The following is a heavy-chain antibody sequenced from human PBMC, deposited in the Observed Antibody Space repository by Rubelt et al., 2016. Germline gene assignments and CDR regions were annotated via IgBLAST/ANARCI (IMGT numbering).Heavy chain of an antibody. CDR2: ISGGGRSI. CDR1: GFTFNNNA. CDR3: AGGGAQYLEH. V-gene: IGHV3-23*01. J-gene: IGHJ4*02. Sequence: EVQLLESGGTLVQPGGSLRLSCAISGFTFNNNAMGWVRQAPGKGLEWVSSISGGGRSIYYADSVKRRLTISRDNSKNSLDLQRNDLKAEETAVYYCAGGGAQYLEHWGQGTLITVSS.